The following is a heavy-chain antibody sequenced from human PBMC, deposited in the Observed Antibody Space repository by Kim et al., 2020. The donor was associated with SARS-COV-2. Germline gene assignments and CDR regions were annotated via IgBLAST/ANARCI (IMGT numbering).Heavy chain of an antibody. D-gene: IGHD3-22*01. Sequence: GGSLRLSCAASGFTFSNAWMSWVRQAPGKGLEWVGRIKSKTDGGTTDYAAPVKGRFTISRDDSKNTLYLQMNSLKTEDTAVYYCTTEYYYDEGAFDIWGQGTMVTVSS. CDR2: IKSKTDGGTT. J-gene: IGHJ3*02. V-gene: IGHV3-15*01. CDR1: GFTFSNAW. CDR3: TTEYYYDEGAFDI.